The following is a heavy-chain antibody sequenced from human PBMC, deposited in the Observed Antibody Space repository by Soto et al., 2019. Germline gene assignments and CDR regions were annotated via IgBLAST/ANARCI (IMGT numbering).Heavy chain of an antibody. D-gene: IGHD3-3*01. Sequence: QVQLQESGPGLVKPSETLSLTCTVSGGSISSYYWSWIRQPPGKGLEWIGDIYYSGSTNYNPSLKSRVTISVDTSKNQFSLKLSSVTAADTAVYYCARVPHGVVGAVRYYYGMDVWGQGTTVTVSS. J-gene: IGHJ6*02. CDR2: IYYSGST. CDR1: GGSISSYY. CDR3: ARVPHGVVGAVRYYYGMDV. V-gene: IGHV4-59*01.